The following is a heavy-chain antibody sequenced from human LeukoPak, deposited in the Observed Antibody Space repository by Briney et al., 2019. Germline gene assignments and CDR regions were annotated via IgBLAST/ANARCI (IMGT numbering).Heavy chain of an antibody. Sequence: GGSLRFSCAASGFIVSTNYMTWVRQAPGKGLEWVAFIRYDGSNKYYADSVKGRFTISRDNSKNTLYLQMNSLRAEDTAVYYCARIYYYYMDVWGKGTTVTISS. J-gene: IGHJ6*03. V-gene: IGHV3-33*08. CDR3: ARIYYYYMDV. CDR2: IRYDGSNK. CDR1: GFIVSTNY.